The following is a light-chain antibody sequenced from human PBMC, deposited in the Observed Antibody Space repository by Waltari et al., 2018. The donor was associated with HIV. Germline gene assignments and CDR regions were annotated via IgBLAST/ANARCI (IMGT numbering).Light chain of an antibody. Sequence: DIVMTQSPLSLPVTPGEPASISCRSSQSLLHSNGYNYLDWYLQKPGQSPQLLIYLGSNRASRVPDRFSGSGSGTDFTLTISSLEPEDFAVYYCQQRTNWHTFGQGTKLEI. CDR3: QQRTNWHT. J-gene: IGKJ2*01. CDR2: LGS. V-gene: IGKV2-28*01. CDR1: QSLLHSNGYNY.